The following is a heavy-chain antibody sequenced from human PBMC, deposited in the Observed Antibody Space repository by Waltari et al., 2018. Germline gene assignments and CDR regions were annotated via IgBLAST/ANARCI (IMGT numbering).Heavy chain of an antibody. CDR3: ARDRGRGLYLDS. D-gene: IGHD2-15*01. Sequence: QLQLQESGPGLVKPSGTLSLTCAVSGDSMRNTNCWSWVRQPPGKGPEWIGQVHHSGRPNYSPSFASRVTMTVDTYNNLFSLTLTSATAADTAVYYCARDRGRGLYLDSWGPGTLVTVSP. CDR1: GDSMRNTNC. CDR2: VHHSGRP. V-gene: IGHV4-4*02. J-gene: IGHJ4*02.